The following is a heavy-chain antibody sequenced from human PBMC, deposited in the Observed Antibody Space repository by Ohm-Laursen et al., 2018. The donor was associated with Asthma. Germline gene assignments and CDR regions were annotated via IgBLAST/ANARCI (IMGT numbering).Heavy chain of an antibody. CDR2: INTNTGNP. J-gene: IGHJ5*02. CDR1: GYTFTTYP. Sequence: SSVKVSCKASGYTFTTYPLHWVRQAPGRGLEYMGWINTNTGNPTYAQGFTGRFLFSLDTSVTTAYLQISSLKAEDTAFYYCARGRTFDPWGQGTLVTVSS. V-gene: IGHV7-4-1*02. CDR3: ARGRTFDP.